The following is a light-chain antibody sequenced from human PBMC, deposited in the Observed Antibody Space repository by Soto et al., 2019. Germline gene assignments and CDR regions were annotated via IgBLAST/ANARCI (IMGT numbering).Light chain of an antibody. CDR1: QDISNR. V-gene: IGKV1-33*01. Sequence: DIQMTQSPSSLSASVGDRVTITCQASQDISNRLNWYQQKPGKAPKLLINDASNLEAGVPSRFSGSGSGTAFTFSISSLQPEDIATYYCQQYVNLVTFGGGTKLEIK. J-gene: IGKJ4*01. CDR3: QQYVNLVT. CDR2: DAS.